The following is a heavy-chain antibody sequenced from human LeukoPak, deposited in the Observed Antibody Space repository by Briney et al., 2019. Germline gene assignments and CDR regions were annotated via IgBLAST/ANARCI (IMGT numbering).Heavy chain of an antibody. Sequence: VAPVKVSCKASGGTFSSYAISWVRQAPGQGLEWMGGIIPIFGTANYAQKFQGRVTITADESTSTAYMELSSLRSEDTAVYYCQIPAADKSEDYWGQGTLVTVSS. CDR1: GGTFSSYA. D-gene: IGHD2-2*01. CDR3: QIPAADKSEDY. J-gene: IGHJ4*02. V-gene: IGHV1-69*13. CDR2: IIPIFGTA.